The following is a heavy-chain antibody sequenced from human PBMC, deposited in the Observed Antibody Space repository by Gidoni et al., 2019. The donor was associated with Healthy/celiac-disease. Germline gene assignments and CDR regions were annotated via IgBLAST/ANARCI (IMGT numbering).Heavy chain of an antibody. CDR3: ARDPDVGY. CDR1: GFTFSSSG. CDR2: ISSSSSYI. J-gene: IGHJ4*02. V-gene: IGHV3-21*01. Sequence: EVQLVDSWGGLVKRGWYLRICCAASGFTFSSSGQNWVRQAPGKGVGWVSSISSSSSYIYYADSVKGRFTISRDNAKNSLYLQMNSLRAEDTAVYYCARDPDVGYWGQGTLVTVSS.